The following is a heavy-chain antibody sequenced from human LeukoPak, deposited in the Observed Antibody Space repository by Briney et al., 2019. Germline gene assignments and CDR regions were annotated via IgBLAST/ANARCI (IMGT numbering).Heavy chain of an antibody. CDR3: ARVLLLWFGELDY. V-gene: IGHV3-33*01. CDR2: IWYDGSNK. Sequence: GGSLRLSCAASGFTFSSYGMHWVRQAPGKGLEWVSVIWYDGSNKYYADSVKGRFTISRDNSKNTLYLQMNSLRAEDTAVYYCARVLLLWFGELDYWGRGTLVTVSS. CDR1: GFTFSSYG. J-gene: IGHJ4*02. D-gene: IGHD3-10*01.